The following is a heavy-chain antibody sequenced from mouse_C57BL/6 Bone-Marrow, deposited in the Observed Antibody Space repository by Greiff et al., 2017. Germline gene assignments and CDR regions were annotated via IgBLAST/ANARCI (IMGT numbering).Heavy chain of an antibody. D-gene: IGHD3-2*02. J-gene: IGHJ4*01. CDR3: ARQLRLPALDY. CDR1: GFSLSTSGMG. Sequence: QVTLKESGPGILQSSQTLSLTCSFSGFSLSTSGMGVSWIRQPSGKGLEWLAHIYWDDDKRYNPSLKSRLTISKDTSRNQVFLKITSVDTADTATYYCARQLRLPALDYWGQGTSVTVSS. V-gene: IGHV8-12*01. CDR2: IYWDDDK.